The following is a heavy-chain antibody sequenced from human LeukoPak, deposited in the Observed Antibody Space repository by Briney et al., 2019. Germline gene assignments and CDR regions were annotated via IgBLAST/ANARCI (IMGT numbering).Heavy chain of an antibody. J-gene: IGHJ4*02. CDR2: IYYSGGT. CDR1: GGSINSNTYY. V-gene: IGHV4-39*01. CDR3: ARHLYDFWSDARTGYFDY. D-gene: IGHD3-3*01. Sequence: SETLSLTCTVSGGSINSNTYYWGWIRQPPGKGREWIGSIYYSGGTYYNPSLKSRVTISADTSKNQFSLKLSSVTAADTAVYYCARHLYDFWSDARTGYFDYWGQGTLVTVSS.